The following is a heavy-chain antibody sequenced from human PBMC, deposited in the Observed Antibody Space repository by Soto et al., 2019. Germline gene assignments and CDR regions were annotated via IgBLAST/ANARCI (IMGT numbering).Heavy chain of an antibody. CDR3: ARDLYYGSGSYYNAYYYYYGMDV. Sequence: GGSLRLSCAASGFTFSSYDMHWVRQATGKGLEWVSAIGTAGDTYYPGSVKGRFTISRENAKNSLYLQMNSLRAEDTAVYYCARDLYYGSGSYYNAYYYYYGMDVWGQGTTVTVSS. D-gene: IGHD3-10*01. J-gene: IGHJ6*02. CDR2: IGTAGDT. CDR1: GFTFSSYD. V-gene: IGHV3-13*01.